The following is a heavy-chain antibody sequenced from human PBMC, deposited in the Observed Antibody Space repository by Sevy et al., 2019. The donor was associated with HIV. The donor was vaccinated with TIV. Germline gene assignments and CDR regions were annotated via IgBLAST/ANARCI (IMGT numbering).Heavy chain of an antibody. CDR1: GGSFSGYY. J-gene: IGHJ4*02. CDR2: INHSGST. Sequence: SETLSLTCAVYGGSFSGYYWNWIRQSPGKGLEWIGEINHSGSTHYNPSLKSRVTISVDTSKNQFSLKLSSVTAADTAVYYCARATVVTYFDYWGQGTLVTVSS. V-gene: IGHV4-34*01. D-gene: IGHD4-17*01. CDR3: ARATVVTYFDY.